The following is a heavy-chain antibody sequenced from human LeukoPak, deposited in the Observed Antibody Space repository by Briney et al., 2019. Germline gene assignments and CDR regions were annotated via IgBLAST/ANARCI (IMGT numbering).Heavy chain of an antibody. D-gene: IGHD6-19*01. J-gene: IGHJ6*03. CDR3: ARDGWPSYYYYMDV. Sequence: ASVKVSCKASGYTFTTYGITWVRQAPGQGLEWMGWISTYNGKTNHAQKFQGRVTMTTDTSASTAYMELRSLRSDDTAVYYCARDGWPSYYYYMDVWGKGTTVTVSS. CDR1: GYTFTTYG. V-gene: IGHV1-18*01. CDR2: ISTYNGKT.